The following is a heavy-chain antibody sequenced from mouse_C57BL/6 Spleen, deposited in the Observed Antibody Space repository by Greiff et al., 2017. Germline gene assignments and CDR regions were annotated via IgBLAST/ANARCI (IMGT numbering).Heavy chain of an antibody. D-gene: IGHD6-1*01. CDR3: ARGQEYYAMDY. J-gene: IGHJ4*01. V-gene: IGHV5-17*01. CDR1: GFTFSDYG. Sequence: EVKLQESGGGLVKPGGSLTLSCAASGFTFSDYGMHWVRQAPEKGLEWVAYISSGSSTIYYADTVKGRFTISRDNAKNTLFLQMTSLRSEDTAMYYCARGQEYYAMDYWGQGTSVTVSS. CDR2: ISSGSSTI.